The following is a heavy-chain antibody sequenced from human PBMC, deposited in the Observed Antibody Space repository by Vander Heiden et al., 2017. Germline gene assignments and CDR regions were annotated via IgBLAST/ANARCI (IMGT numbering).Heavy chain of an antibody. D-gene: IGHD1-26*01. J-gene: IGHJ6*02. V-gene: IGHV3-9*01. CDR1: RFTFPDYS. CDR3: IKETSAGGADV. Sequence: ELKLVESGGDLVQPGGSLRLPGAAFRFTFPDYSMHWVRQVPGKGLQWVSGINWNSGRIGYADSVKGRFTISRDNAKNSLYLQMNSLRGEDTALYYCIKETSAGGADVWGQGTTVTVSS. CDR2: INWNSGRI.